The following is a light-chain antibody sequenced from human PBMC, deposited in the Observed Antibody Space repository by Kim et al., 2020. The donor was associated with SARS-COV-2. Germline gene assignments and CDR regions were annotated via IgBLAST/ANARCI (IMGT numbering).Light chain of an antibody. J-gene: IGKJ4*01. V-gene: IGKV3-20*01. CDR1: QSVNSNY. Sequence: SPGERATLPCRASQSVNSNYLAWYQQKPGQAPRLLIYGASSRATGIPDRFSGSGSGTDFTLTISRLEPEDFAVYYCQQYDTSPLTFGGGTKVDIK. CDR3: QQYDTSPLT. CDR2: GAS.